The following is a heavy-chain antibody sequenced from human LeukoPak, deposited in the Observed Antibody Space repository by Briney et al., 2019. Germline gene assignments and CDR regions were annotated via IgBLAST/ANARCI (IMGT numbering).Heavy chain of an antibody. D-gene: IGHD6-19*01. Sequence: ASVKVSCKSSGYTFTASYIHWLRQAPGQGPESMGWINPVTGGRNYAEKFRDRVTMTSDTSSSTAYMELSSLRSDDTAIYYCARDVGGGWTNNYFDPWGQGTLVTVSS. CDR3: ARDVGGGWTNNYFDP. J-gene: IGHJ5*02. V-gene: IGHV1-2*02. CDR2: INPVTGGR. CDR1: GYTFTASY.